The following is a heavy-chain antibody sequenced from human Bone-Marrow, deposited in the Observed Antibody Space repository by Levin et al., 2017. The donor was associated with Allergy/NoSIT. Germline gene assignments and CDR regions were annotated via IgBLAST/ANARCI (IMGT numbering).Heavy chain of an antibody. CDR1: GFIFSNYA. J-gene: IGHJ4*02. D-gene: IGHD3-22*01. Sequence: GGSLRLSCAASGFIFSNYAMNWVRQAPGKGLEWVSQISGSGGNTHYADSVKGRFTFSRDNSKNTLYLQMNSLRAEDTAVYYCAGYDTSAYHSPVAYWGQGTLVTVSS. V-gene: IGHV3-23*01. CDR2: ISGSGGNT. CDR3: AGYDTSAYHSPVAY.